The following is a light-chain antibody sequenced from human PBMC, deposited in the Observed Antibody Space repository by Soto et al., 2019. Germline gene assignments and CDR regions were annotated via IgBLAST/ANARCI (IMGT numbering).Light chain of an antibody. CDR1: SSDVGAYDY. J-gene: IGLJ2*01. CDR2: DVD. Sequence: QSALTQPRSVSGSPGQSVTISCAGTSSDVGAYDYVSWYQQYPGKAPKFIIYDVDKRPSGVPDRFSGSKPGNTASLSISGLQADDEADYYCCSFAGQDTLGIFGGGTKVTVL. V-gene: IGLV2-11*01. CDR3: CSFAGQDTLGI.